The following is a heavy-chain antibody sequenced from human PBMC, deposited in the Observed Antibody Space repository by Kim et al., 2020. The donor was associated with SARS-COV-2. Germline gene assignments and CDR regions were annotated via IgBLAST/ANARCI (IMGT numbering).Heavy chain of an antibody. D-gene: IGHD3-22*01. V-gene: IGHV4-39*01. J-gene: IGHJ4*02. Sequence: SETLSLTCTVSGGSISSSSYYWGWIRQPPGKGLEWIGSIYYSGSTYYNPSLKSRVTISVDTSKNQFSLKLSSVTAADTAVYYCARRAYYDSSGDGDYWGQGTLVTVSS. CDR3: ARRAYYDSSGDGDY. CDR2: IYYSGST. CDR1: GGSISSSSYY.